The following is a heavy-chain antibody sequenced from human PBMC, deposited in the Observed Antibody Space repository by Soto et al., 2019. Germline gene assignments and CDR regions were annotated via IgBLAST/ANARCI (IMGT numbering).Heavy chain of an antibody. V-gene: IGHV3-30*18. D-gene: IGHD2-21*01. CDR1: GFTFSSYG. Sequence: QVQLVESGGGVVQPGRSLRLSCAASGFTFSSYGMHWVRQAPGKGLEWVAVISYDGSNKYYADSVKGRFTISRDNSKNTLHLQMNSLRAEDTAVYYCAKDHLAVIHYFDYWGQGTLVTVSS. J-gene: IGHJ4*02. CDR3: AKDHLAVIHYFDY. CDR2: ISYDGSNK.